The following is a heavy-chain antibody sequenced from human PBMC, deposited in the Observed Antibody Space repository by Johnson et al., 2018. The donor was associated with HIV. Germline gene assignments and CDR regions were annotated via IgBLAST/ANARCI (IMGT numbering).Heavy chain of an antibody. Sequence: VQLMESGGGVVQPGGSLRLSCAASGFIFSQYAMPWVRQAPGKGLEYVSAITNNGATTYYADSVRGRFTISRDNSKNTLYLQMDDLRAEDMAVYYCAIPYYYDSGDYRWGQGTMVTVSS. J-gene: IGHJ3*01. D-gene: IGHD3-22*01. CDR1: GFIFSQYA. CDR2: ITNNGATT. V-gene: IGHV3-64*07. CDR3: AIPYYYDSGDYR.